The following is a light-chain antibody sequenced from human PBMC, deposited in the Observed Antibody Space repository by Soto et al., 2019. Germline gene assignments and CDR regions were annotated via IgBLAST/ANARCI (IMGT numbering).Light chain of an antibody. J-gene: IGKJ4*01. CDR1: QSFRSNY. Sequence: EIVLTQSPGTLSLSPGERATLSCRASQSFRSNYLAWYQQRPGQAPRLLIYGVSSRASGIPDRFSGSVSGTAFTLTISRLEPEDSAVYYCQQYDRIPGFTFGGGTKVEI. CDR3: QQYDRIPGFT. CDR2: GVS. V-gene: IGKV3-20*01.